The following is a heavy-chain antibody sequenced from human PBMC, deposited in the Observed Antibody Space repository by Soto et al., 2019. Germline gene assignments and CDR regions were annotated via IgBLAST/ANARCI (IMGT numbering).Heavy chain of an antibody. Sequence: ASVKVSCKASGYTFTSYYMHWVRQAPGQGLEWMGIINPSGGSTSYAQKFQGRVSMTRDTSTTTAYMELSSLTSEDTAVYYCARGPSSGCFDSWGQGTSVTVSS. CDR1: GYTFTSYY. D-gene: IGHD5-12*01. CDR3: ARGPSSGCFDS. CDR2: INPSGGST. V-gene: IGHV1-46*01. J-gene: IGHJ4*02.